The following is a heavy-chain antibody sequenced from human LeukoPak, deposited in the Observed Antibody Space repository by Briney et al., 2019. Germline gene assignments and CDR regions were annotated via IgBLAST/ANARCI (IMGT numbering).Heavy chain of an antibody. V-gene: IGHV4-59*01. D-gene: IGHD6-13*01. J-gene: IGHJ4*02. CDR2: IYYSGST. CDR1: GGSISSYY. Sequence: SETLSLTCTVSGGSISSYYWSWLRQPPGKGLEWIGYIYYSGSTNYNPSLKSRVTMSVDTSKNQFSLKLSSVTAADTAVYYCARDRAAAHFDYWGQGTLVTVSS. CDR3: ARDRAAAHFDY.